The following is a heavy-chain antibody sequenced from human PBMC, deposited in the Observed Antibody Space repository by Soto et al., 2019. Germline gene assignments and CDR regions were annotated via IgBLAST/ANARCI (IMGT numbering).Heavy chain of an antibody. J-gene: IGHJ5*02. Sequence: SETLSLTCTVSGGSISSSSYYWGWIRQPPGRELEWIGSIYYSGSTYYNPSLKSRVTISVDTSKNQFSLKLSSVTAADTAVYYCARLSGRWAVGGWFDPWGQGTLDTVSS. V-gene: IGHV4-39*01. CDR3: ARLSGRWAVGGWFDP. CDR1: GGSISSSSYY. D-gene: IGHD3-10*01. CDR2: IYYSGST.